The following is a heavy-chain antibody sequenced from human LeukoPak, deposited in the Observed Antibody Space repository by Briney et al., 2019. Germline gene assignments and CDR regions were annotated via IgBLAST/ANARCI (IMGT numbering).Heavy chain of an antibody. Sequence: GGSLRLSCAASGFTFSSYAMSWVRQAPGKGLEWVSAISGSGGSTYYADSVKGRFTISRENAKNSLYLQMNSLRAGDTAVYYCARGAPVVPEGDGMDVWGQGTTVTVSS. D-gene: IGHD4-23*01. CDR3: ARGAPVVPEGDGMDV. CDR2: ISGSGGST. V-gene: IGHV3-23*01. J-gene: IGHJ6*02. CDR1: GFTFSSYA.